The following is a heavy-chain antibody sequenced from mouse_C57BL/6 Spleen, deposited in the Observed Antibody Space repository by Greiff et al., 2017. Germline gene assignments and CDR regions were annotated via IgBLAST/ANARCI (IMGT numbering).Heavy chain of an antibody. CDR1: GYTFTSYD. CDR2: IYPRDGST. Sequence: QVQLKESGPELVKPGASVKLSCKASGYTFTSYDINWVKQRPGQGLEWIGWIYPRDGSTKYNEKFKGKATLTVDTSSSTAYMELHSLTSEDSAVYFCARGSGYVSMDYWGQGTSVTVSS. CDR3: ARGSGYVSMDY. V-gene: IGHV1-85*01. D-gene: IGHD3-2*02. J-gene: IGHJ4*01.